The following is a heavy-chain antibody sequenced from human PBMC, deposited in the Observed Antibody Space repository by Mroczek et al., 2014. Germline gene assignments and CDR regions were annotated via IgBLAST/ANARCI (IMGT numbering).Heavy chain of an antibody. CDR3: AKGLLRGATSTVDGYFDY. Sequence: VQLVQSGGGLVQPGGSLRLSCAASGFTFSSYAMSWVRQAPGKGLEWVSAISGSGGSTYYADSVKGRFTISRDNSKNTLYLQMNSLRAEDTAVYYCAKGLLRGATSTVDGYFDYWGQGTLVTVSS. CDR2: ISGSGGST. J-gene: IGHJ4*02. V-gene: IGHV3-23*04. D-gene: IGHD1-26*01. CDR1: GFTFSSYA.